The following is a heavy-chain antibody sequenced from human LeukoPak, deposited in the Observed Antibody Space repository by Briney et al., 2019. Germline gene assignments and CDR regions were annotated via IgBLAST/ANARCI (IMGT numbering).Heavy chain of an antibody. CDR3: ATSHDSAGND. CDR2: ISSSGTTI. V-gene: IGHV3-11*04. CDR1: GFTFSDYY. J-gene: IGHJ4*02. D-gene: IGHD2-15*01. Sequence: GGSLRLSCAASGFTFSDYYMNWIRQAPGKGLEWVSYISSSGTTIYYADSVKGRFTISRDNAKNSLYLQMNSLTVEDTAVYYCATSHDSAGNDWGQGTLVTVSS.